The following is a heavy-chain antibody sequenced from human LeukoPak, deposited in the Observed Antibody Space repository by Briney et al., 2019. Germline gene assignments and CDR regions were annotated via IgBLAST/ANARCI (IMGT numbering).Heavy chain of an antibody. D-gene: IGHD6-19*01. J-gene: IGHJ3*02. CDR2: ISSSGGTI. CDR1: GFTVSSNY. V-gene: IGHV3-11*04. Sequence: GGSLRLSCAASGFTVSSNYMSWVRQAPGKGLEWISYISSSGGTIYYADSVKGRFTISRDNTDNSLFLQMSSLRAEDTAVYYFARERRQWQPFDIWGQGTMVTVSS. CDR3: ARERRQWQPFDI.